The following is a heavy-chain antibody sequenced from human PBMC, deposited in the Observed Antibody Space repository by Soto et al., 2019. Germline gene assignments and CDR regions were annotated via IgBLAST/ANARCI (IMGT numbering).Heavy chain of an antibody. J-gene: IGHJ5*02. V-gene: IGHV3-23*01. CDR1: GFTFSSFA. CDR3: ARGFSAGKGSPPDP. Sequence: GGSLRLSCAASGFTFSSFAMSWVRQAPGKGLDWVSAISGSGGSTYSADSVKGRFTISRDNSKNTLYLQMSSLRAEDTAVYYCARGFSAGKGSPPDPWGQGTLVTVSS. D-gene: IGHD6-13*01. CDR2: ISGSGGST.